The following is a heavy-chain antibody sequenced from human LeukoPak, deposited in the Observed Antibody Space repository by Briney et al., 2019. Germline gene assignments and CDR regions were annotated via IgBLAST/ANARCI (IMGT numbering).Heavy chain of an antibody. Sequence: PSQTLSLTCTVSGVSISSGGYYWSWLRQHPGKGLEWIGYIYYSGSTYYNPSLKSRVTISVDTSKNQFSLKLSSVTAADTAVYYCARNYYERGYYYYYGMDVWGQGTTVTVSS. CDR3: ARNYYERGYYYYYGMDV. D-gene: IGHD3-22*01. J-gene: IGHJ6*02. V-gene: IGHV4-31*03. CDR2: IYYSGST. CDR1: GVSISSGGYY.